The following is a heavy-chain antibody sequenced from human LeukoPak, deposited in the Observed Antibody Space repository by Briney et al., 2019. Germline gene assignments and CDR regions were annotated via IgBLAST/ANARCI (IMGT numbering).Heavy chain of an antibody. CDR2: IYYSGNT. D-gene: IGHD6-19*01. J-gene: IGHJ5*02. V-gene: IGHV4-61*01. Sequence: PSETLSLTCTVSGGSVSSGSYYWSWIRQPPGKELEWIGYIYYSGNTKYNPSLKSRVTISVDTSKNQFSLKLSSVTAADTAVYYCARGGSGGWYWFDPWGQGTLVTVSS. CDR3: ARGGSGGWYWFDP. CDR1: GGSVSSGSYY.